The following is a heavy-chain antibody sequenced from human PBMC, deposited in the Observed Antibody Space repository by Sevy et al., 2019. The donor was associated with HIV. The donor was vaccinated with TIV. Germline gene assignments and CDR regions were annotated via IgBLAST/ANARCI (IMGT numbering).Heavy chain of an antibody. CDR3: AGVKIFGVVIPGSGMDV. Sequence: GGSLRLSCAASGFTFSSYFMNWVRQAPGKGLEWVSYISDGGSTMYYADSVKGRFTISRDNARNSLYLQMISLGDEDTAVYYCAGVKIFGVVIPGSGMDVWGQGTTVTVSS. D-gene: IGHD3-3*01. V-gene: IGHV3-48*02. CDR2: ISDGGSTM. CDR1: GFTFSSYF. J-gene: IGHJ6*02.